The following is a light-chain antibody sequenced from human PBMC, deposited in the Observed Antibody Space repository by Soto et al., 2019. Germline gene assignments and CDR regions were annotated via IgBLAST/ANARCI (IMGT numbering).Light chain of an antibody. Sequence: AIQMTQSPPSLSASVGDRVTITCRASQGIRNDLGWYQQKPGKAPKFLIYSASNLQSGVPSRFSGSGSGTDFTLTISSLQHEDFETYYCLQDYNYPRTLGQGTKVDIK. J-gene: IGKJ1*01. V-gene: IGKV1-6*01. CDR3: LQDYNYPRT. CDR1: QGIRND. CDR2: SAS.